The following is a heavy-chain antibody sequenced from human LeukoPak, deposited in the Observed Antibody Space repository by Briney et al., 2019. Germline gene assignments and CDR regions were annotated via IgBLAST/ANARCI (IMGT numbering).Heavy chain of an antibody. Sequence: SETLSLTCTVSGGSISSYYWSWIRQPPGKGLEWIGYIHYSGSSSYNPSLKSRVTISLDTSKNQCSLNLSSLTAADTAVYYCAREPAGSMKVDFRRQATILTDS. V-gene: IGHV4-59*01. CDR2: IHYSGSS. CDR3: AREPAGSMKVDFRRQATILTDS. J-gene: IGHJ5*01. CDR1: GGSISSYY. D-gene: IGHD3-22*01.